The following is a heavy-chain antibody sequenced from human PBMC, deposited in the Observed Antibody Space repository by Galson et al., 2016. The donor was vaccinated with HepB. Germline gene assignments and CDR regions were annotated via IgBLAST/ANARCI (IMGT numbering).Heavy chain of an antibody. J-gene: IGHJ2*01. D-gene: IGHD6-19*01. CDR2: NYYSGST. V-gene: IGHV4-39*01. Sequence: ETLSLTCTVSGGSISSFTYYWGWIRPPPGKGLEWIGSNYYSGSTYYNPSLKSRVTLPVATSTNQFSLKLGSVTAADTAVYYCARHSITVTGTLKLWGRGTLVTVSS. CDR1: GGSISSFTYY. CDR3: ARHSITVTGTLKL.